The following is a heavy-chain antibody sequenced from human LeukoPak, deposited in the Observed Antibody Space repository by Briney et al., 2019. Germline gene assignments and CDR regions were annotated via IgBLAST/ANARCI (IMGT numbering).Heavy chain of an antibody. D-gene: IGHD6-13*01. J-gene: IGHJ6*03. CDR1: GFSFNSYW. CDR2: IKQDGSDK. Sequence: TGGSLRLSCAASGFSFNSYWMTWVRQTPGKGLEWVANIKQDGSDKYYVDSVKGRFTISRDNAKNSLYLQMNSLRAEDAAVYYCARGLYSRSWPHPYYTYHYMDVWGKGTTVTVSS. V-gene: IGHV3-7*01. CDR3: ARGLYSRSWPHPYYTYHYMDV.